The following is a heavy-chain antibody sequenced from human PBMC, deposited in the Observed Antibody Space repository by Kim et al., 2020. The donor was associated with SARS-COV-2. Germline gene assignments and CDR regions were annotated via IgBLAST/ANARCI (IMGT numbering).Heavy chain of an antibody. Sequence: ASVKVSCKASGYTFTGYYIHWVRQAPGQGLEWMGWINPNSGVTNYAQKFQGRVTMTRDTSISTVYMELSRLKSDDTAVYYCAREVYYFDSSDYLRWFDPW. CDR1: GYTFTGYY. J-gene: IGHJ5*02. CDR3: AREVYYFDSSDYLRWFDP. D-gene: IGHD3-22*01. CDR2: INPNSGVT. V-gene: IGHV1-2*02.